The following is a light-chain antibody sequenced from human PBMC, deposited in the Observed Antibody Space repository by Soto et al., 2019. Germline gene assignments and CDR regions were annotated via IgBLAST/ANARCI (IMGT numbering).Light chain of an antibody. CDR2: EVS. Sequence: QSVLTQPPSASGSPGQSVTISCTGTSSDVGGYDYVSWYQIHPGKAPKLMVFEVSNRPSGVSYRFSGSKSGNTAYLTISGLQAEDEADYFCSSYLLSTAYLFGTGTKVTVX. J-gene: IGLJ1*01. CDR1: SSDVGGYDY. V-gene: IGLV2-14*01. CDR3: SSYLLSTAYL.